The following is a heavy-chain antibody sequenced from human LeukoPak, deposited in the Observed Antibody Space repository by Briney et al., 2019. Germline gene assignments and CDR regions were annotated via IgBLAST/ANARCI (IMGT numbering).Heavy chain of an antibody. CDR1: GFTFSSYS. CDR2: ISSSGSTI. J-gene: IGHJ3*02. CDR3: ARDGPWIQLSSPRAFDI. V-gene: IGHV3-48*01. D-gene: IGHD5-18*01. Sequence: PGGSLRLSCAASGFTFSSYSMNWVRQAPGKGLEWVSYISSSGSTIYYADSVKGRFTISRDNAKKSLYLQMNSLRAEDTAVYYCARDGPWIQLSSPRAFDIWGQGTMVTVSS.